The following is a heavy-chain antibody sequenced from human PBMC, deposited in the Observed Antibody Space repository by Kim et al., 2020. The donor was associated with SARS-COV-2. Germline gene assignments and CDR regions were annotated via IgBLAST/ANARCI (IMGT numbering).Heavy chain of an antibody. CDR1: GFTLSNNA. CDR3: AKDRGGSGWPVFDY. J-gene: IGHJ4*02. CDR2: IHPRAETT. D-gene: IGHD6-19*01. Sequence: GGSLRLSCAVSGFTLSNNAMSWVRQAPGRGLEWVSTIHPRAETTYYADSVNGRLTIYRDNSNHTLYLQLNSLRADAPAVYYCAKDRGGSGWPVFDYWGQG. V-gene: IGHV3-23*01.